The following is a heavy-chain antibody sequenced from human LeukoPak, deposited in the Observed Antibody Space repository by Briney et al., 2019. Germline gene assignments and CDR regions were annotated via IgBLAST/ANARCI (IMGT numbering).Heavy chain of an antibody. CDR3: AKDIALGRWPTGYFDY. Sequence: GGSLRLSCAASGFTFSSYGMHWVRQAPGKGLEWVAFIRYDGSNKYYADSVKGRVTISRDNSKNTLYLQMNSLRAEDTAVYYCAKDIALGRWPTGYFDYWGQGTLVTVSS. CDR2: IRYDGSNK. CDR1: GFTFSSYG. V-gene: IGHV3-30*02. J-gene: IGHJ4*02. D-gene: IGHD1-1*01.